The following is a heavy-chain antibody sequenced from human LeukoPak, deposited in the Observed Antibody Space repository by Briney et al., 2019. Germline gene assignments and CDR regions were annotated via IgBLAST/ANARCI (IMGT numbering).Heavy chain of an antibody. D-gene: IGHD3-10*01. CDR2: INHGGST. Sequence: SETLSLTCAVYGGSFSGYYWSWIRQPPGKGLEWIGEINHGGSTNYNPSLRSRVTISVDTSKNQFSLKLSSVTAADTAVYYCARNGDGLLWFGEFYYWGQGTLVTVSS. V-gene: IGHV4-34*01. CDR1: GGSFSGYY. CDR3: ARNGDGLLWFGEFYY. J-gene: IGHJ4*02.